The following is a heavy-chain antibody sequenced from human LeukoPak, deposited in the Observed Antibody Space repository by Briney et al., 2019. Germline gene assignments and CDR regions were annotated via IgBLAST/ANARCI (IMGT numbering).Heavy chain of an antibody. CDR2: VSGDGDTT. CDR1: GFTFSSYA. J-gene: IGHJ6*02. V-gene: IGHV3-23*01. CDR3: AKRGNYYYGIDV. Sequence: GGSLRLSCAASGFTFSSYAMSWVRQAPGKGLEWVSTVSGDGDTTYYADSVKGRFTISRDNSRNTLYLQMNSLRAEDTAVYYCAKRGNYYYGIDVWGQGTTVTVSS.